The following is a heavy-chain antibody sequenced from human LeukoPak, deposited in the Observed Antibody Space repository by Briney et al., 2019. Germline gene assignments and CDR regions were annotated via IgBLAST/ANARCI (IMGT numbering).Heavy chain of an antibody. V-gene: IGHV4-4*07. CDR2: IYSSGST. J-gene: IGHJ5*02. CDR1: GGSISGYH. Sequence: SETLSLTCIVSGGSISGYHWSWIRQPAGRGLEWIGRIYSSGSTNYNPSLKSRVSMSVDTSNNEFSLSLTSVTAADTAIYYCTRGQDWFDPWGQGTLVTVSS. CDR3: TRGQDWFDP.